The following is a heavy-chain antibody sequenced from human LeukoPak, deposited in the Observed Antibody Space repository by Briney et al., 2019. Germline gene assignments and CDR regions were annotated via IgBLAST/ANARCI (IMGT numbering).Heavy chain of an antibody. V-gene: IGHV3-30*03. CDR1: GFTFGTCG. D-gene: IGHD6-13*01. CDR2: ISHDGSNN. CDR3: ARDWPSEWQQLPDYDAVDI. J-gene: IGHJ3*02. Sequence: PGRSLRLSCAASGFTFGTCGMHWVRQAPGKGLEWVAVISHDGSNNYSANYVKGRFIISRDNSKNTLYLQMNSRRAEDTAVYYCARDWPSEWQQLPDYDAVDIWSQGTMVTVSS.